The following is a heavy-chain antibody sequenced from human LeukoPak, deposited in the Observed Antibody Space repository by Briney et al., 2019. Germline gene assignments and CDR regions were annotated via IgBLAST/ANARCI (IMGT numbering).Heavy chain of an antibody. D-gene: IGHD6-13*01. CDR1: GGSISSGSYY. V-gene: IGHV4-61*02. Sequence: SQTLSLTCSVSGGSISSGSYYWSWIRQPAGKGLEWIGRIYTSGSTNYNPSLKSRVTISVDTSKNQFSLKLSSVTAADTAVYYCARAPFIAAATYYWGQGTLVTVSS. J-gene: IGHJ4*02. CDR3: ARAPFIAAATYY. CDR2: IYTSGST.